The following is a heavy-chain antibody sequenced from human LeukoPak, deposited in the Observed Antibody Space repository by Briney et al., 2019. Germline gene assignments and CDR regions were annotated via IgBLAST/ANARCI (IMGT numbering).Heavy chain of an antibody. CDR1: GFTFSAYE. Sequence: GGSLRLSCAASGFTFSAYEMNWVRQAPGKRLEWLSYISGSGDTIYYAESVKGRFTISRDNAKNSLYLQMSSLRAEDTAVYYCVSAYGGLLDYWGQGTLVTVSS. J-gene: IGHJ4*02. CDR2: ISGSGDTI. D-gene: IGHD3-16*01. CDR3: VSAYGGLLDY. V-gene: IGHV3-48*03.